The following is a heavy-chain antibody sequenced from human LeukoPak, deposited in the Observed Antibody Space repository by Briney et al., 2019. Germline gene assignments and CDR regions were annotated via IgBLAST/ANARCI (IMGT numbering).Heavy chain of an antibody. D-gene: IGHD2-21*01. J-gene: IGHJ1*01. V-gene: IGHV1-2*02. Sequence: GASVKVSCKASGYTFSGYYMYWVRQAPGQGLEWMGWINPNSGGTNYAQKFQGRVTMTRDTSISTAYMELSRLRSDDTAVYYCARRDCGGDCPSQHWGQGTLVTVSS. CDR1: GYTFSGYY. CDR3: ARRDCGGDCPSQH. CDR2: INPNSGGT.